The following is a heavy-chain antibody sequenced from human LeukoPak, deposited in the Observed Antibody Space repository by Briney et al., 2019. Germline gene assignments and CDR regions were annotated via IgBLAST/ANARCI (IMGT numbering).Heavy chain of an antibody. V-gene: IGHV4-30-4*08. J-gene: IGHJ4*02. CDR3: ARDLAN. CDR2: IYYSGST. Sequence: LRLSCAASGFTFSSYAMSWIRQPPGKGLEWIGYIYYSGSTYYNPSLKSRVTISVDTSKNQFSLKLSSVTAADTAVYYCARDLANWGQGTLVTVSS. CDR1: GFTFSSYA.